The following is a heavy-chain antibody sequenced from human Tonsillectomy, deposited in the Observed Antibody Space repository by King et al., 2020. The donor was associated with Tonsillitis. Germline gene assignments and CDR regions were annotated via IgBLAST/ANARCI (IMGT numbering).Heavy chain of an antibody. CDR2: IYWNDNK. Sequence: ITLKESGPTLVKPTQTLTLTCTFSGFSLSTNGVGVGWLRQPPGKALEWLAVIYWNDNKHSSPSLKKSLTITKDTSKNQVVLTMTNMDPVDTATYYCAHRRMIFGVIDAFDIWGQGMMVTVSS. V-gene: IGHV2-5*01. CDR3: AHRRMIFGVIDAFDI. J-gene: IGHJ3*02. CDR1: GFSLSTNGVG. D-gene: IGHD3-3*01.